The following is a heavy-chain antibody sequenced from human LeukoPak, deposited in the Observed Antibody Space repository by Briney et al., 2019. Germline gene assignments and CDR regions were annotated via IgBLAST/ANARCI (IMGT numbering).Heavy chain of an antibody. CDR3: ARGVGVVTWNWFDP. Sequence: GASVKVSCKASGYTFTGYYMHWVRQAPGQGLEWMGWILPNSGGTKYAQKFQGRVTMTRDKSISTAYMELSSPTSDDTAVYYCARGVGVVTWNWFDPWGQGTLVTVSS. D-gene: IGHD2-2*01. CDR2: ILPNSGGT. CDR1: GYTFTGYY. V-gene: IGHV1-2*02. J-gene: IGHJ5*02.